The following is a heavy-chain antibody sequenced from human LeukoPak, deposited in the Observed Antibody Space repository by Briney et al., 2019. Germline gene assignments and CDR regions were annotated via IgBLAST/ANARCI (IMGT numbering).Heavy chain of an antibody. Sequence: PGGSLRLSCAASGVTVSNNFMLWVRQAPGKGLEWVSLIYSGGDTHYADSVKGRFTISRDNSKNTLYLQMNNLRAEDTAVYYCARGRNYFDYWGQGTLVTVSS. V-gene: IGHV3-66*01. J-gene: IGHJ4*02. CDR2: IYSGGDT. CDR3: ARGRNYFDY. CDR1: GVTVSNNF.